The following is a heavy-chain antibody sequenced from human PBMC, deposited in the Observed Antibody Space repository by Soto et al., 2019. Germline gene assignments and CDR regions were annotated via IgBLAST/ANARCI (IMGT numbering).Heavy chain of an antibody. V-gene: IGHV1-18*01. CDR2: ISAYDGDT. CDR3: ARSSGTSYIWFDP. D-gene: IGHD1-26*01. J-gene: IGHJ5*02. CDR1: GYTFNSYG. Sequence: QVQLVQSGAEVKKPGASVKVSCKASGYTFNSYGISWLRQAPGQGLEWMGWISAYDGDTKYAQKFXXGXXMTTDTSTSTANMEVRSLRSDDTAVYYCARSSGTSYIWFDPWGQGTLVTVSS.